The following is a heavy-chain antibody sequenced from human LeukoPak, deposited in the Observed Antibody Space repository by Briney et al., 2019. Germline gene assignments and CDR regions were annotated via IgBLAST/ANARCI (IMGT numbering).Heavy chain of an antibody. V-gene: IGHV4-30-4*01. D-gene: IGHD3-10*01. CDR1: GGSISSDDYY. J-gene: IGHJ4*02. Sequence: SETLSLTCTVSGGSISSDDYYWSWILQPPGKGLEWIGYIYYSGSTPYNPSLKSRITISVDTSKNQFSLRLSSVTAADTAVYFCARDLGTMVRGVFVWGQGTLVTVSS. CDR3: ARDLGTMVRGVFV. CDR2: IYYSGST.